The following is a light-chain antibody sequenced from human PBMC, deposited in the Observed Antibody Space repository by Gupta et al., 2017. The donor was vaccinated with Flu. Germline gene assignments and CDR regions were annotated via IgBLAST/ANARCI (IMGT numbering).Light chain of an antibody. Sequence: EIVLTQSPATLSLSPGERATLSCRHSQSFSNYIAWEQQKPGQAPRLVIYDAYNRDTGIQGRCSGSGYGTDFTLTSRCQEYEDFEVYYYQPRSNWLFGHGTKVDIK. J-gene: IGKJ3*01. CDR2: DAY. V-gene: IGKV3-11*01. CDR1: QSFSNY. CDR3: QPRSNWL.